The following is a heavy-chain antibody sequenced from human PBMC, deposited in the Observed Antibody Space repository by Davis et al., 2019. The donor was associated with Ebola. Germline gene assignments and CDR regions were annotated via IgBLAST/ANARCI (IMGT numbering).Heavy chain of an antibody. CDR3: ARGGSSDEIYHYYMDV. V-gene: IGHV1-69*13. CDR1: GGTFSTYA. CDR2: ITPIFGTP. J-gene: IGHJ6*03. Sequence: SVKVSCQASGGTFSTYAISWVRQAPGQGLEWMGGITPIFGTPNYSQKFRGRFTITADESTTTAYMELSSLSSDDTAVYYCARGGSSDEIYHYYMDVWGKGTTVTVSS. D-gene: IGHD2-21*01.